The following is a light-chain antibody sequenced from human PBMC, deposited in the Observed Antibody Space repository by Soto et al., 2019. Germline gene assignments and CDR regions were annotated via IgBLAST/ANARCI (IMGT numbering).Light chain of an antibody. CDR3: QQRSHWPT. J-gene: IGKJ1*01. CDR1: QTVSSY. CDR2: DTS. Sequence: EIVLTQSPATLSLSPGERVALSCRASQTVSSYLAWYQRRPGQAPRLLIYDTSNRATGIPARLSASGSGTDFTHTISSIEPDDSAVYYCQQRSHWPTFGQGTKVDIK. V-gene: IGKV3-11*01.